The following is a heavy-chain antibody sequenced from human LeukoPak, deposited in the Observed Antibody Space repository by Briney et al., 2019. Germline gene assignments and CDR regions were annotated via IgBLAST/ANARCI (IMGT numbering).Heavy chain of an antibody. D-gene: IGHD3-22*01. V-gene: IGHV4-39*01. J-gene: IGHJ4*02. CDR1: GGSISSTRYY. Sequence: SETLSLTCTVSGGSISSTRYYWGWIRQPPGKGLEWIGSIYYSGSTYYNPSLKSRVTISVDTSKNQFSLELSSVTAADTAVYYCARHSSLGSGYYYWGQGTLVTVSS. CDR3: ARHSSLGSGYYY. CDR2: IYYSGST.